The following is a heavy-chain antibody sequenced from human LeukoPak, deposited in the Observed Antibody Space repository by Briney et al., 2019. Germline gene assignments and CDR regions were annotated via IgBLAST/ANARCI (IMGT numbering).Heavy chain of an antibody. Sequence: GGSLRLSCAASLFTFSSYVVRWVRQAWGKGLVWGSAISGSGSSTFYADSVKGRFTISRDNSKNTLYLQMNSLRAEDTAVYYCAGILGYCSGGSCPIKDYWGQGTLVTVSS. D-gene: IGHD2-15*01. J-gene: IGHJ4*02. CDR3: AGILGYCSGGSCPIKDY. CDR2: ISGSGSST. CDR1: LFTFSSYV. V-gene: IGHV3-23*01.